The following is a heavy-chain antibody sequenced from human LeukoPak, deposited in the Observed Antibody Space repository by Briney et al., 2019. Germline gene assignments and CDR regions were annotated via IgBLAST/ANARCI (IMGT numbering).Heavy chain of an antibody. V-gene: IGHV5-51*01. CDR3: VRGLGISMAGTSFDY. J-gene: IGHJ4*02. CDR1: GYNFTTYW. Sequence: GESLKISCKGSGYNFTTYWIGWVRQMSGEGLDWMGIIYPGDSETRYSPSFQGLVTISADRSMSTAYLQWSTLKASDSAIYYCVRGLGISMAGTSFDYWGQGTLVTVSS. D-gene: IGHD6-19*01. CDR2: IYPGDSET.